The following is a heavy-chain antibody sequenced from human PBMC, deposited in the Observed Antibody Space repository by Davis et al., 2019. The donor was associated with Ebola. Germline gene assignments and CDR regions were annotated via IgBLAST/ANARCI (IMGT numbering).Heavy chain of an antibody. CDR2: ISSSGSTI. J-gene: IGHJ6*02. V-gene: IGHV3-11*01. Sequence: GESLKISCAASGFTFSDYYMRWIRQAPGKGLEWVSYISSSGSTIYYADSVKGRFTISRDNAKNSLYLQMNSLRAEDTAVYYCARKLITGLWYYYDGMDVWGQRTTVTVSS. CDR3: ARKLITGLWYYYDGMDV. D-gene: IGHD2-8*01. CDR1: GFTFSDYY.